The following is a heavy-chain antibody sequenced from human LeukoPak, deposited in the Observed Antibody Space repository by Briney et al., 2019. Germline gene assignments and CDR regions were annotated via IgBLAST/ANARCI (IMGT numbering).Heavy chain of an antibody. CDR3: ARVMSALTGYFFDP. Sequence: SETLSLACTVSGGSISSYYWSWIRQPAGEGLEWIGRIYTSGSTNYNPSLKRRVTMSVDTSKNQFSLKLSSVTAADTAVYYCARVMSALTGYFFDPWGEGTLVTVSS. D-gene: IGHD3-9*01. CDR2: IYTSGST. CDR1: GGSISSYY. J-gene: IGHJ5*02. V-gene: IGHV4-4*07.